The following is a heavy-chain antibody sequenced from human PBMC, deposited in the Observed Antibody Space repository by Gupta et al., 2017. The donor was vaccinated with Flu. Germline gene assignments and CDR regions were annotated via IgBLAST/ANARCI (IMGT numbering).Heavy chain of an antibody. CDR1: VG. J-gene: IGHJ5*01. V-gene: IGHV2-5*02. Sequence: VGVGWIRQPPGEALECLALIYWDNDKRYSAYLKSRLTITKDTSKNQGVLTRANMDAVETATYDCAHRGFLKGNREVGWFVSWGQGTLVTVAS. CDR2: IYWDNDK. CDR3: AHRGFLKGNREVGWFVS. D-gene: IGHD1-26*01.